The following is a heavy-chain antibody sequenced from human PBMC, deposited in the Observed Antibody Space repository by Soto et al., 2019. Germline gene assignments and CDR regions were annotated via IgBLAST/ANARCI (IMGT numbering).Heavy chain of an antibody. V-gene: IGHV3-11*01. Sequence: QVQLLESGGGLVKPGGSLRLSCAASGFTFSDYYMSWIRQAPGKGLEGVSYISSSGSTIYYADSVKGRFTISRDNAKNSLYLQMNSLRAEDTAVYYCARDGRMELTPFLYYYMDVWGKGTTVTVSS. CDR3: ARDGRMELTPFLYYYMDV. CDR2: ISSSGSTI. CDR1: GFTFSDYY. J-gene: IGHJ6*03. D-gene: IGHD1-7*01.